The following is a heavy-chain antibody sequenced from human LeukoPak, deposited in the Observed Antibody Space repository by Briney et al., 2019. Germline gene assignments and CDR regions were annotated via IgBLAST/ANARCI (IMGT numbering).Heavy chain of an antibody. CDR3: ARALIITSRSWYFDL. CDR1: DGSFSDYY. CDR2: INHSGST. V-gene: IGHV4-34*01. Sequence: SGTLSLTCAVSDGSFSDYYWTWIRQPPGKELEWIGEINHSGSTNYNPSLKSRVIMSLDTSKNHFSLRLSSVTAADTAVYYCARALIITSRSWYFDLWGRGTLVTVSS. D-gene: IGHD3-10*01. J-gene: IGHJ2*01.